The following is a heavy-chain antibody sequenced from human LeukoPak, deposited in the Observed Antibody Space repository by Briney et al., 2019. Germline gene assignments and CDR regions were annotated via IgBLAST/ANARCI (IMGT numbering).Heavy chain of an antibody. CDR2: IIPIFGTA. CDR1: GGTFSSYA. J-gene: IGHJ3*02. D-gene: IGHD2-2*01. CDR3: ARDPTPYCSSTSCHADAFDI. Sequence: SVKVSCKASGGTFSSYAIGWVRQAPGQGLEWMGGIIPIFGTANYAQKFQGRVTITTDESTSTAYMELSSLRSEDTAVYYCARDPTPYCSSTSCHADAFDIWGQGTMVTVSS. V-gene: IGHV1-69*05.